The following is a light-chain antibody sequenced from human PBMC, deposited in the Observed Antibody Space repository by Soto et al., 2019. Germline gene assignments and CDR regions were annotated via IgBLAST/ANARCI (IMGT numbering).Light chain of an antibody. CDR1: QSIGTY. Sequence: DIQMTQSPSSMSASVGDRVTITCRASQSIGTYLNWYHHKPGKAPNLLIYAATTLQTGVPSRFRGSGFGTDFTLTISSVQPEDLAPDYCQQTYRVPDTFGRGTKLEI. CDR3: QQTYRVPDT. CDR2: AAT. V-gene: IGKV1-39*01. J-gene: IGKJ2*01.